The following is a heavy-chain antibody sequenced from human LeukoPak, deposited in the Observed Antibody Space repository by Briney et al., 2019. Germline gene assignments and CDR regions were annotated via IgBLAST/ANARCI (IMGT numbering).Heavy chain of an antibody. CDR1: GFTFSSHS. J-gene: IGHJ4*02. CDR2: ISSSSSYI. D-gene: IGHD6-13*01. Sequence: GGSLRLSCAASGFTFSSHSMNWVHQAPGKGLEWVSSISSSSSYIYYADSVKGRFTISRDNAKNSLYLQMNSLRAEDTAVYYCARDPAAAGPFDYWGQGTLVTVSS. CDR3: ARDPAAAGPFDY. V-gene: IGHV3-21*01.